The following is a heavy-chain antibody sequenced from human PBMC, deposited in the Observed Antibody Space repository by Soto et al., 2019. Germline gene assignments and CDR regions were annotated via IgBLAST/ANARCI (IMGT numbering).Heavy chain of an antibody. Sequence: PSETLSLTCSVSGYSISSGFYWDWIRQPPGKGLEWIGSIYHRGNTYYNPSHNGRITISLDTSKNQFSLRLTSVTAAGTAVYYCARGEVRGLIATGLDHWGQGALVTVSS. J-gene: IGHJ4*02. CDR3: ARGEVRGLIATGLDH. CDR2: IYHRGNT. V-gene: IGHV4-38-2*02. D-gene: IGHD3-10*01. CDR1: GYSISSGFY.